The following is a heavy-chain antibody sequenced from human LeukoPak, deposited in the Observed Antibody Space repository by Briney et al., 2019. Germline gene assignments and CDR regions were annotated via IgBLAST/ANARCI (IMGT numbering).Heavy chain of an antibody. CDR2: INTDGTVT. Sequence: PGGTLRLLRAACGFPFRKYLKLWVRQPPGKALESVSRINTDGTVTTYADSVKGRFTVSRDNADNTMFLQMNSVRDEDTAVYYCATKQWLAPPPDSWGQGTPVTVSS. D-gene: IGHD6-19*01. CDR3: ATKQWLAPPPDS. CDR1: GFPFRKYL. V-gene: IGHV3-74*01. J-gene: IGHJ4*02.